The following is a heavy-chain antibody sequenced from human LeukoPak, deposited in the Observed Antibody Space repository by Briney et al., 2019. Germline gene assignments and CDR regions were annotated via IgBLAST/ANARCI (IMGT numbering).Heavy chain of an antibody. Sequence: ASVKVSCKASGYTFTNFDIMWVRQATGQGLEWMGWVNTNSGGTGYAQKFQGRVSMTRDTSIGTAYMELSSLGSEDTAIYYCARGRGGTIIRGYLDSWGQGTLVSVSS. D-gene: IGHD3-10*01. J-gene: IGHJ4*02. V-gene: IGHV1-8*01. CDR2: VNTNSGGT. CDR1: GYTFTNFD. CDR3: ARGRGGTIIRGYLDS.